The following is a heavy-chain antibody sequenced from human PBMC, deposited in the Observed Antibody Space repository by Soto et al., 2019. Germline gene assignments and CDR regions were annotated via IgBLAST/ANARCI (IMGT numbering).Heavy chain of an antibody. V-gene: IGHV3-30*18. Sequence: QVQLVESGGGVVQPGWSLRLSCAASGFTFSSYGMHWVRQAPGKGLEWVAVISYDGSNKYYADSVKGRFTISRDNSKNTLYLQMNSLRAEDTAVYYCAKDLLRPGRAYGMDVWGQGTTVTVSS. CDR1: GFTFSSYG. J-gene: IGHJ6*02. CDR2: ISYDGSNK. CDR3: AKDLLRPGRAYGMDV.